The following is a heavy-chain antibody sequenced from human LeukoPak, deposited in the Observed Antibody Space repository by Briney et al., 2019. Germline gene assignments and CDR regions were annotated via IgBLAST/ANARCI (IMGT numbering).Heavy chain of an antibody. J-gene: IGHJ4*02. D-gene: IGHD6-19*01. Sequence: GGSLRLSCAASGFTFNNYAMSGVRQAPGQGLDWVSAIVSGGGRTYYAVSVKGRFTTSRDSSKDTLYLQMNSLRAEHTAVYYCAKDTRSGWYGLFDNWGQGTLVTVSS. CDR3: AKDTRSGWYGLFDN. CDR2: IVSGGGRT. V-gene: IGHV3-23*01. CDR1: GFTFNNYA.